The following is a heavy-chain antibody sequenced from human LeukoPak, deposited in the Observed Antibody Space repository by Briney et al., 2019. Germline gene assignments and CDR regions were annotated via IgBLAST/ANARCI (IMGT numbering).Heavy chain of an antibody. CDR3: ARGYTYGSWGGYFDY. CDR2: INHSGST. Sequence: SETLSLTCAVYGGSFSGYYWSWIRQPPGKGLEWIGEINHSGSTNYNPSLKSRVTISVDTSKNQFSLKLSSVTAADTAVYYCARGYTYGSWGGYFDYWGQGTLVTVSS. V-gene: IGHV4-34*01. J-gene: IGHJ4*02. CDR1: GGSFSGYY. D-gene: IGHD5-18*01.